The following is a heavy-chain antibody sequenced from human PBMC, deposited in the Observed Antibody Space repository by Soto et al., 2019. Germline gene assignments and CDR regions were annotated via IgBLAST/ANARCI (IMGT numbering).Heavy chain of an antibody. D-gene: IGHD3-3*01. CDR1: GFTFSSYG. CDR2: ISYDGSNK. CDR3: AKDSGLPDFGIVMHAFDV. J-gene: IGHJ3*01. V-gene: IGHV3-30*18. Sequence: GGSLRLSCAASGFTFSSYGMHWVRQAPGKGLEWVAVISYDGSNKYYADSVKGRFTISRDNSKNTLYLQMNSLRAEDTAVYYCAKDSGLPDFGIVMHAFDVWGQGTMVTVSS.